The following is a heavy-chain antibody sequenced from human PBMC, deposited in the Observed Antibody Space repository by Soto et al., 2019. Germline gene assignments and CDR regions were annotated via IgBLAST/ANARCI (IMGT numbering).Heavy chain of an antibody. D-gene: IGHD3-10*01. J-gene: IGHJ4*02. Sequence: EVQLLESGGGLVQPGGSLRLSCAASGFTFSTYAMIWVRQAPGKGLEWVSAVSASGSSTYYADSVKGRFTISRDNSKNTLFLQMNSQRAEDTALYYCGKGRTELGRGPFRFDYWGQGSLVTGS. CDR3: GKGRTELGRGPFRFDY. CDR1: GFTFSTYA. V-gene: IGHV3-23*01. CDR2: VSASGSST.